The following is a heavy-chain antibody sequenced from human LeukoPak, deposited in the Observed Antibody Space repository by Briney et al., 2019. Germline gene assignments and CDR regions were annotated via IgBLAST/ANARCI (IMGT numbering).Heavy chain of an antibody. V-gene: IGHV4-59*08. CDR3: AVGTTHYYMDV. Sequence: SETLSLTCTVSGGSIRGYYWSWVRQPPGKGLEWIAYIYYSGSTNYNPSLKSRVTISLDTSKNQFSLKLSSVTAADTAVYYCAVGTTHYYMDVWGKGTTVTVSS. CDR2: IYYSGST. D-gene: IGHD7-27*01. CDR1: GGSIRGYY. J-gene: IGHJ6*03.